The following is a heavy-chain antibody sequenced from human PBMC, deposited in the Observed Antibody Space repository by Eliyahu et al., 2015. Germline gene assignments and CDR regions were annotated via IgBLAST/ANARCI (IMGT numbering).Heavy chain of an antibody. CDR2: INHSGST. V-gene: IGHV4-34*01. CDR1: GGSFSGYY. J-gene: IGHJ4*02. CDR3: ARGGVKYSSSPSGYYFDY. Sequence: QVQLQQWGAGLLKPSETLSLTCAVYGGSFSGYYWSWXRQPPGKGLEWIGEINHSGSTNYNPSLKSRVTISVDTSKNQFSLKLNSVTAADTAVYYCARGGVKYSSSPSGYYFDYWGQGTLVTVSS. D-gene: IGHD6-6*01.